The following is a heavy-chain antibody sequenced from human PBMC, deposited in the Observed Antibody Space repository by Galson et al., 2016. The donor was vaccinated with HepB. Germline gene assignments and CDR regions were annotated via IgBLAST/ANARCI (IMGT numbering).Heavy chain of an antibody. CDR1: ELKGRGTD. V-gene: IGHV3-66*01. CDR3: TRDSPQVDNSGGWGFYDP. CDR2: IANDGTT. J-gene: IGHJ5*02. D-gene: IGHD6-19*01. Sequence: SLRLYCAASELKGRGTDMNWIRQAPGKGLEWVSMIANDGTTYYADSVKGRFFISRDTSKNTMYLQMNSLWAEDTAVYYCTRDSPQVDNSGGWGFYDPWGQGTLVTASS.